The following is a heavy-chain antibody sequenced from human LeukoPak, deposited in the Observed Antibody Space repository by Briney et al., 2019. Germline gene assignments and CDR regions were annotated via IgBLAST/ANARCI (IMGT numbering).Heavy chain of an antibody. CDR3: AREILSGCDNGWIDP. CDR2: IYSNDST. J-gene: IGHJ5*02. V-gene: IGHV3-53*01. D-gene: IGHD6-19*01. Sequence: GGSLRLSCAASGFTVSSNYMTWVRQAPGQGLEWVSIIYSNDSTYYADSVKGRFTISRDNSKNTLYLQMNSLRAEDTAVYYCAREILSGCDNGWIDPWGQGTLVTVSS. CDR1: GFTVSSNY.